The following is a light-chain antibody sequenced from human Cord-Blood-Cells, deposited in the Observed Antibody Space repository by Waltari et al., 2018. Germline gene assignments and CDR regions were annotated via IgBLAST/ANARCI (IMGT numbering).Light chain of an antibody. V-gene: IGLV2-14*01. J-gene: IGLJ3*02. CDR1: SSDVGGYNY. CDR3: SSYTSSSTPWV. CDR2: DVS. Sequence: QSALTQPASVSGSPGQSITISCTGTSSDVGGYNYVSWYQQHPGKAPKLMIYDVSNRPAGVSNRFSGSKSGNTASLTISALQAEDEADYYCSSYTSSSTPWVFGGGTKLTVL.